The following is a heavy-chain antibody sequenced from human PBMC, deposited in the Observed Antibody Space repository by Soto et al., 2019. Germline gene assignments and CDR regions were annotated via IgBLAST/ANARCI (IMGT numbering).Heavy chain of an antibody. D-gene: IGHD4-17*01. CDR1: GFTLSSYW. Sequence: GGSLRLSCGASGFTLSSYWMHWVRQAPGKGLVWVSRISSDGSGTSYADSVRGRFTISRDNAKNTLYLQMNSLRVEDTAVYYCVRWTTTGDYWGPGTLVTVSS. J-gene: IGHJ4*02. V-gene: IGHV3-74*01. CDR2: ISSDGSGT. CDR3: VRWTTTGDY.